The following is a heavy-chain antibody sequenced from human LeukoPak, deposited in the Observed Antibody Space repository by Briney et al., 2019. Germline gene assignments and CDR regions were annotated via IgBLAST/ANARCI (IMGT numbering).Heavy chain of an antibody. CDR1: GFTFRSYA. CDR3: ARVGWFGELLGCYYYGMDV. V-gene: IGHV3-23*01. D-gene: IGHD3-10*01. J-gene: IGHJ6*02. Sequence: GGSLRLSCAASGFTFRSYAMSWVRQAPGKGLEWVSGISSGGGSTYYVDSVKGRFTISRDNSKNTLSLQMNSLRAEDTAVYYCARVGWFGELLGCYYYGMDVWGQGTTVTVSS. CDR2: ISSGGGST.